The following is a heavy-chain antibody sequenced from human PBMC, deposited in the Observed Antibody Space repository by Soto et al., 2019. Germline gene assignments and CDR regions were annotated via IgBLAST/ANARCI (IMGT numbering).Heavy chain of an antibody. D-gene: IGHD3-16*02. CDR2: IKQDGSEK. J-gene: IGHJ4*02. CDR3: ARVASYDYIWGSYRYTGNYFDY. Sequence: PGGSLRLSCAASGFTFSSYWMSWVRQAPGKGQEWVANIKQDGSEKYYVDSVKGRFTISRDNAKNSLYLQMNSLRAEDTAVYYCARVASYDYIWGSYRYTGNYFDYWGQGTLVTVSS. CDR1: GFTFSSYW. V-gene: IGHV3-7*01.